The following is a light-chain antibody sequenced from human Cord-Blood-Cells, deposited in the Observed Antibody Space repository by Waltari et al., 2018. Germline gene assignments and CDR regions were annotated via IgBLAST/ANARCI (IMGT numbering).Light chain of an antibody. CDR1: QSVSSSY. V-gene: IGKV3-20*01. J-gene: IGKJ5*01. CDR3: QQYGSSRIT. Sequence: DIVLKQSPGTLFLSPGESATLFCRASQSVSSSYLAWYQQKPGQAPRLLIYGASSRATGIPDRFSGSGSGTDFTLTISRLEPEDFAVYYCQQYGSSRITFGQGTRLEIK. CDR2: GAS.